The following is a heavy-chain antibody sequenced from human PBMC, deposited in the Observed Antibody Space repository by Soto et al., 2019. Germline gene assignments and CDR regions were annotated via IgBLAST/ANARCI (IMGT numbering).Heavy chain of an antibody. D-gene: IGHD3-10*01. CDR3: ARLGRPTIQVGAXDI. CDR1: GGSISSSNYF. J-gene: IGHJ3*02. Sequence: SETLSLTCTVSGGSISSSNYFWGWIRQPPGKGLEWIGSMYYSGSTYYNPSLKSRVTISVDTSKNQFSLKLSSVTAADTAMYNCARLGRPTIQVGAXDIWGQGTMVTVSS. CDR2: MYYSGST. V-gene: IGHV4-39*01.